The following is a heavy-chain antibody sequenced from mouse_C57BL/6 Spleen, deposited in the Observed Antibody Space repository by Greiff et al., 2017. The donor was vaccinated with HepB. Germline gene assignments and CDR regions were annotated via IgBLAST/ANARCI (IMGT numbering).Heavy chain of an antibody. V-gene: IGHV1-64*01. CDR1: GYTFTSYW. CDR2: IHPNSGST. Sequence: QVQLQQSGAELVKPGASVKLSCKASGYTFTSYWMHWVKQRPGQGLEWIGMIHPNSGSTNYNEKFKSKATLTVDNSSRTAYMQLSSLTSEDSAVYYCARNGWGWLLFDYWGQGTTLTVSS. J-gene: IGHJ2*01. CDR3: ARNGWGWLLFDY. D-gene: IGHD2-3*01.